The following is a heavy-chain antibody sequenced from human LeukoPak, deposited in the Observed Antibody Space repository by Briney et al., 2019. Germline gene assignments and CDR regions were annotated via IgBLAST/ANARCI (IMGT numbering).Heavy chain of an antibody. CDR1: GFTFDSYW. Sequence: GGSLRLSCEASGFTFDSYWMSWVRQAPGKGLEWVANIKQDGSEKYYVDSVKGRFTISRDNAKNSLFLQMNSLGAEDTAVYYCAVYSSGWYNTFDIWGQGTMVTVSS. J-gene: IGHJ3*02. CDR3: AVYSSGWYNTFDI. D-gene: IGHD6-19*01. CDR2: IKQDGSEK. V-gene: IGHV3-7*01.